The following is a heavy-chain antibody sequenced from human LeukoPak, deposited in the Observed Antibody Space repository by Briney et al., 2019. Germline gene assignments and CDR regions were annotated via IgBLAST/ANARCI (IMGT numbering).Heavy chain of an antibody. V-gene: IGHV3-53*01. CDR3: ARESGGSYFRY. J-gene: IGHJ4*02. D-gene: IGHD1-26*01. CDR1: GFIFSGNY. CDR2: IYSGDST. Sequence: GGSLRLSCAASGFIFSGNYMSWVRQAPGKGPEWVSVIYSGDSTYYADSVKGRFTISRDNSKNTLYLQMNGLRVEDTAVYYCARESGGSYFRYWGQGTLVIVSS.